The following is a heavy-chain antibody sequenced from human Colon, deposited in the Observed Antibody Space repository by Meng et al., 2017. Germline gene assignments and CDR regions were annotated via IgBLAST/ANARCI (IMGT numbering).Heavy chain of an antibody. V-gene: IGHV4-61*08. Sequence: RQESGPSLGSLSETLSLTGTVSGGSGSSGDYYWSKFLQHPAKKREWLGYFYYTGNTNNNPALKNRVTISLDTSNNQFSLKLTSMTAADEAIYYCARVNGDFDEAWFDSWGQGTLVTVSS. CDR3: ARVNGDFDEAWFDS. D-gene: IGHD2-21*02. J-gene: IGHJ5*01. CDR2: FYYTGNT. CDR1: GGSGSSGDYY.